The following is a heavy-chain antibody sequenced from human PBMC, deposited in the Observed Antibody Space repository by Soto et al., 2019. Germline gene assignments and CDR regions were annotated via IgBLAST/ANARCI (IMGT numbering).Heavy chain of an antibody. CDR2: ISGSGGST. J-gene: IGHJ4*02. D-gene: IGHD3-3*01. CDR1: GFTFSSYA. V-gene: IGHV3-23*01. Sequence: GGSLRLSCAASGFTFSSYAMIWVRQAPGKGLEWVSAISGSGGSTYYADSVKGRFTISRDNSKNTLYLQMNSLRAEDTAVYYCAKDIAFWSGYPFDYWGQGTLVTVSS. CDR3: AKDIAFWSGYPFDY.